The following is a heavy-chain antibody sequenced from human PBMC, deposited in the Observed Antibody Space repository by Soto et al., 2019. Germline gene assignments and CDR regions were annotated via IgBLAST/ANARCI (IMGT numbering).Heavy chain of an antibody. CDR3: AKKLTGSNYYYYGMDV. CDR1: GFTFSSYA. D-gene: IGHD3-9*01. CDR2: ISGSGGST. Sequence: PGGSLRLSCAASGFTFSSYAMSWVRQAPGKGLEWVSAISGSGGSTYYADSVKGRFTISRDNSKNTLYLQMNSLRAEDTAVYYCAKKLTGSNYYYYGMDVWGQGTTVTVSS. J-gene: IGHJ6*02. V-gene: IGHV3-23*01.